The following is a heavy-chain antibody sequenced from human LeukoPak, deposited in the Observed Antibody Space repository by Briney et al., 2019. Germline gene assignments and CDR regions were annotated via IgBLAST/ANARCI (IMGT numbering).Heavy chain of an antibody. CDR1: GFTFGDYY. V-gene: IGHV3-11*03. Sequence: GGSLRLSCAASGFTFGDYYMTWIRQAPGKGLEWVSYISSSSSYTNYADSVKGRFTISRDNAKNSLYLQMNSLRAEDTAVYYCARLVPAASYYFDYWGQGTLVTVSS. CDR3: ARLVPAASYYFDY. CDR2: ISSSSSYT. D-gene: IGHD2-2*01. J-gene: IGHJ4*02.